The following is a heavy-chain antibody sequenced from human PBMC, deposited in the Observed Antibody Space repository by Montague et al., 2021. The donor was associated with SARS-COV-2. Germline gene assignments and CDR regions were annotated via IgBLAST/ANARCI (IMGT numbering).Heavy chain of an antibody. Sequence: TLSLTCIVSGGSISSGGYYWSWIRQHPGKGLEWIGYIYYSGSTYYNPSLKSRLSISLDTSKNHFSLRLSAVTAADTAVYYCARSESPSYSSSPFDYWGQGTLVTVSS. D-gene: IGHD6-13*01. J-gene: IGHJ4*02. CDR1: GGSISSGGYY. V-gene: IGHV4-31*03. CDR3: ARSESPSYSSSPFDY. CDR2: IYYSGST.